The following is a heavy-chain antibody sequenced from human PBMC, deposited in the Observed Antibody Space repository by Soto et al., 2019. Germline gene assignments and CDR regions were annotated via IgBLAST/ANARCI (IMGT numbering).Heavy chain of an antibody. CDR2: IYYSGST. D-gene: IGHD6-19*01. Sequence: SETLSLTCTVSGGSISSGGYYWSWIRQHPGKGLEWIGYIYYSGSTYYNPSLKSRVTISVDTSKNQFSLKLSSVTAADTAVYYCAREATEQWLVQYQEDYYYGMDVWGQGTTVTVSS. V-gene: IGHV4-31*03. CDR3: AREATEQWLVQYQEDYYYGMDV. J-gene: IGHJ6*02. CDR1: GGSISSGGYY.